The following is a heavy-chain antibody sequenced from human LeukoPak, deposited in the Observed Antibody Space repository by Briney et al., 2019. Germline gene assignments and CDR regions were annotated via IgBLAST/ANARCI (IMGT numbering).Heavy chain of an antibody. Sequence: GTANYAQKFQGRVTITADESTSTAYMELSSLRSEDTAVYYCARALFPYCSSTSCHSGYFDYWGQGTLVTVSS. J-gene: IGHJ4*02. CDR3: ARALFPYCSSTSCHSGYFDY. D-gene: IGHD2-2*01. V-gene: IGHV1-69*01. CDR2: GTA.